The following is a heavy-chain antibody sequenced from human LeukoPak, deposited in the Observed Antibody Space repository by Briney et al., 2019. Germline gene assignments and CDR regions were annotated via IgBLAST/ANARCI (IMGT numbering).Heavy chain of an antibody. D-gene: IGHD2-2*01. CDR2: ISYDGSNK. V-gene: IGHV3-30*04. J-gene: IGHJ4*02. CDR3: ARDSLGDPTYHFDY. CDR1: GFTFSSYA. Sequence: PGRSLRLSCAASGFTFSSYAMHWVRQAPGKGLEWVAVISYDGSNKNYADSVKGRFTISRDNSKNTLYLQMNSLRAEDTAVYYCARDSLGDPTYHFDYWGQGTLVTVSS.